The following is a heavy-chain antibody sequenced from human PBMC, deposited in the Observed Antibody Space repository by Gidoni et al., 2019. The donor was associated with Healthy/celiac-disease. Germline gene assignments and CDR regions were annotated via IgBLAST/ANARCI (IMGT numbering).Heavy chain of an antibody. J-gene: IGHJ4*02. D-gene: IGHD1-26*01. CDR1: GFTLSSNY. V-gene: IGHV3-66*02. Sequence: EVQLVESGGGLVQPGGSLSLSCAASGFTLSSNYMSWVRQAPGKGLEWVSVIYSGGSTYYADSVKGRFTISRDNSKNTLYLQMNSLRAEDTAVYYCARAGLIGSGSYQDYWGQGTLVTVSS. CDR2: IYSGGST. CDR3: ARAGLIGSGSYQDY.